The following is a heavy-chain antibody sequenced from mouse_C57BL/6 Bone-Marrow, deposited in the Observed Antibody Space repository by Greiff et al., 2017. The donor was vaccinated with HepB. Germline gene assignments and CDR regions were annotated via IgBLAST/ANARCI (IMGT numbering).Heavy chain of an antibody. CDR2: ISSGGSYT. D-gene: IGHD2-1*01. CDR1: GFTFSSYG. Sequence: EVQRVESGGDLVKPGGSLKLSCAASGFTFSSYGMSWVRQTPDKRLEWVATISSGGSYTYYPDSVKGRCTISRDNAKNTLYLQMSSLKSEDTAMYYCARRGNSYFDYWGQGTTRTVSS. J-gene: IGHJ2*01. V-gene: IGHV5-6*01. CDR3: ARRGNSYFDY.